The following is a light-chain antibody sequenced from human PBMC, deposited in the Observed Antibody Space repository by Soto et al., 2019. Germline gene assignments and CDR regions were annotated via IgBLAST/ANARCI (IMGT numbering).Light chain of an antibody. V-gene: IGKV3-15*01. CDR3: QQYNRWPFT. CDR2: GAS. CDR1: QSVSSN. J-gene: IGKJ3*01. Sequence: EIVMTQSPATLSVSPGERATLSCRASQSVSSNLARYQQKPGQAPRLLIYGASTRATGITARFSGSGSGTEFTLTISSLQSEDFAFYYCQQYNRWPFTVGPGTRVDI.